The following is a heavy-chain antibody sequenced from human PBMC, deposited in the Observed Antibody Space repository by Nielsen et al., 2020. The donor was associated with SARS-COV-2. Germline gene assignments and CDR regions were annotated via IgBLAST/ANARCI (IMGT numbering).Heavy chain of an antibody. Sequence: GESLKISCAASGFTFSSYGMHWVRQAPGKGLEWVAVIWYDGSNKYYADSVKGRFTISRDNSKNTRYLQMNSLRAEDTAVYYCVQGPYDSSGYYYESLDAFDIWGQGTMVTVSS. CDR2: IWYDGSNK. V-gene: IGHV3-33*01. J-gene: IGHJ3*02. CDR3: VQGPYDSSGYYYESLDAFDI. CDR1: GFTFSSYG. D-gene: IGHD3-22*01.